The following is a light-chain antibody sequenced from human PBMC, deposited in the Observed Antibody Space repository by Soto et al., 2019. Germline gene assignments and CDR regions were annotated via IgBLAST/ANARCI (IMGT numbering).Light chain of an antibody. V-gene: IGKV3-11*01. CDR2: DAS. CDR1: QSVSNS. J-gene: IGKJ1*01. CDR3: QQRSNWPRT. Sequence: EIVLTQSPGTLSLSPGERATLSCRASQSVSNSLAWYQQKPGQAPRLLIYDASNRATGIPARFSGSGSGPDFTLTISSLEPEDFAVYYCQQRSNWPRTFGQGTKVDIK.